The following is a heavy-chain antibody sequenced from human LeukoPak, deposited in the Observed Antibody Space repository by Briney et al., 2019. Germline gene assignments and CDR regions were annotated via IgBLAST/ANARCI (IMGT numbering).Heavy chain of an antibody. V-gene: IGHV4-61*02. CDR2: IYTSGST. CDR3: ARSYSYGSYY. Sequence: SQTLSLTCTVSGGSISSGSYYWRWLRQPAGKGLEWLGRIYTSGSTNYNPSLKSRVTISVDTSKNQFSLKLSSVTAADTAVYYCARSYSYGSYYWGQGTLVTVSS. CDR1: GGSISSGSYY. J-gene: IGHJ4*02. D-gene: IGHD5-18*01.